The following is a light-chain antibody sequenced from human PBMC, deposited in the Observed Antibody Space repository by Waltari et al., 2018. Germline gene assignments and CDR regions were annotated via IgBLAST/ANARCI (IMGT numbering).Light chain of an antibody. J-gene: IGKJ1*01. Sequence: DIHMTQSPSSVSASVGDRVPITCRASQSFSAHLNWYQQKPGKAPNLLIFGASTLEKGVPSRFSGTASETDFILTINNLQPEDFATYYCQQSYNMPWTFGQGTKVEV. CDR1: QSFSAH. V-gene: IGKV1-39*01. CDR2: GAS. CDR3: QQSYNMPWT.